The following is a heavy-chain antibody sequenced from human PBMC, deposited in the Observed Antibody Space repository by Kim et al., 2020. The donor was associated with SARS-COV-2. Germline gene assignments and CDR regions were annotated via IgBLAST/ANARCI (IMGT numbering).Heavy chain of an antibody. D-gene: IGHD4-17*01. J-gene: IGHJ6*02. V-gene: IGHV3-74*01. Sequence: GGSLRLSCAASGFTFSSYWMHWVRQAPGKGLVWVSGINSDGSSTSYADSVKGRFTISRDNTKNTLYLQMNSLRAEDTAVYYCARVCYYGDYGTYGMDVWGQGTTVTVSS. CDR2: INSDGSST. CDR1: GFTFSSYW. CDR3: ARVCYYGDYGTYGMDV.